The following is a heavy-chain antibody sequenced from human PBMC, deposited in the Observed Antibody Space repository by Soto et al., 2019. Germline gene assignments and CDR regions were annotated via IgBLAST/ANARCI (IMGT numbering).Heavy chain of an antibody. CDR1: GFTFNNYA. Sequence: EVQLLESGGGLVQPGGSLRLSCAASGFTFNNYAMNWVRQSPGKGLEWVSGISGSGDSTYYADSVQGRFTISRDNSKNTLYLQMNSLRAEDTGAYYCAKAYGTVARLAGMDVWGQGTTVTVSS. CDR3: AKAYGTVARLAGMDV. J-gene: IGHJ6*02. D-gene: IGHD6-6*01. V-gene: IGHV3-23*01. CDR2: ISGSGDST.